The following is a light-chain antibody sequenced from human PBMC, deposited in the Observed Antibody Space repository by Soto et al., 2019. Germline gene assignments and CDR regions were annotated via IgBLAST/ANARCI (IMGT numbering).Light chain of an antibody. Sequence: IVLTQSPGTLSLSPGERATLSCRASQSVSSNYLAWYQQKPGQAPRLLIYGTSSRATGLPDRFSGSGSATDFTLTISSLEPEDFAVYYCQQYGGSSWTFGQGTKLEIK. CDR3: QQYGGSSWT. V-gene: IGKV3-20*01. J-gene: IGKJ1*01. CDR2: GTS. CDR1: QSVSSNY.